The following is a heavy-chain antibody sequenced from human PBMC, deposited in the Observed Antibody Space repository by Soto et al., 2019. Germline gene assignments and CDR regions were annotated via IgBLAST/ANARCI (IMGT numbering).Heavy chain of an antibody. CDR3: AKKPGPLWFGEDLN. Sequence: PGGSLRLSCAASGFTFSSYAMSWVRQAPGKGLEWVSAISGSGGSTYYADSVKGRFTISRDNSKNTLYLQMNSLRAEDTAVYYCAKKPGPLWFGEDLNWGQGTLVTVSS. V-gene: IGHV3-23*01. J-gene: IGHJ4*02. D-gene: IGHD3-10*01. CDR1: GFTFSSYA. CDR2: ISGSGGST.